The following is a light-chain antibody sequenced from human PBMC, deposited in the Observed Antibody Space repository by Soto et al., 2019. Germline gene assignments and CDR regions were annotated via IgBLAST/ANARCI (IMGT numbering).Light chain of an antibody. CDR2: GAS. J-gene: IGKJ4*01. CDR1: QGIGST. Sequence: EIVMTQSPATLSVSPWEGATLSCRASQGIGSTLAWYQQKPGQTPRLLIYGASTRATGVPARFSGSASGTEFTLTITSLQSEDVAVYYCQHYANWPLTFGGGTKVESK. CDR3: QHYANWPLT. V-gene: IGKV3-15*01.